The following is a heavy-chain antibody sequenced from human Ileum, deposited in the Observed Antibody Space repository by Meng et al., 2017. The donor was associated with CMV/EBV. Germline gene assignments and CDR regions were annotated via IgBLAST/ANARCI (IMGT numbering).Heavy chain of an antibody. CDR2: INSSGDNT. Sequence: GESLKISCAASGFSFSNYAMSWVRQAPGKGLEWVSDINSSGDNTHYADSVKGRFTISRDNAKKLLYLQMNSLRVEDTAVYYCASWGDGYNFDYWGQGTLVTVSS. J-gene: IGHJ4*02. V-gene: IGHV3-23*01. CDR3: ASWGDGYNFDY. CDR1: GFSFSNYA. D-gene: IGHD5-24*01.